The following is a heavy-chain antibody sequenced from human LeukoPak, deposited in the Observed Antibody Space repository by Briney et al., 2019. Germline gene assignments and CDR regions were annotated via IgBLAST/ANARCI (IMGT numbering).Heavy chain of an antibody. CDR1: GGTFSSFA. CDR3: ARGPPLTFDHTPEGYYHYYMDV. V-gene: IGHV1-69*13. CDR2: IIPIFATT. Sequence: VASVKVSCKTSGGTFSSFAIAWVRQAPGQGLEWMAGIIPIFATTNYAQAFQGRVSLTADESTSTVYMELSGLRYDDTAVYYCARGPPLTFDHTPEGYYHYYMDVWGEGTTVTISS. J-gene: IGHJ6*03. D-gene: IGHD1-14*01.